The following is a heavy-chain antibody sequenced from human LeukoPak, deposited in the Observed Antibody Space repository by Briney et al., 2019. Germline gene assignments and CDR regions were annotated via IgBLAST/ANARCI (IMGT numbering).Heavy chain of an antibody. Sequence: PGGSLRLSCVVSGFTFSSYAMSWVRQAPGKGLEWVSGISGSGGSTYYADSVKGRFTISRDNAKNSLYLQMNSLRAEDTAVYYCARVIWFGEGNYMDVWGKGTTVTISS. D-gene: IGHD3-10*01. CDR3: ARVIWFGEGNYMDV. CDR1: GFTFSSYA. V-gene: IGHV3-23*01. CDR2: ISGSGGST. J-gene: IGHJ6*03.